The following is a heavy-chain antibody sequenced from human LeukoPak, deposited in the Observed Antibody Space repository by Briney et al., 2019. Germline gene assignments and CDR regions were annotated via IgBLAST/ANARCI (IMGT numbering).Heavy chain of an antibody. D-gene: IGHD3-22*01. CDR1: GFSFGSYA. CDR3: AKCRSGYSPDY. J-gene: IGHJ4*02. CDR2: ISGSASST. V-gene: IGHV3-23*01. Sequence: PGGSLRLSCAASGFSFGSYAMSWVRQAPGKGLEWVSGISGSASSTYYADSVKGRFTISRDNSKNTLYLEMNSPRVDDTAVYYCAKCRSGYSPDYWGQGTLVTVSS.